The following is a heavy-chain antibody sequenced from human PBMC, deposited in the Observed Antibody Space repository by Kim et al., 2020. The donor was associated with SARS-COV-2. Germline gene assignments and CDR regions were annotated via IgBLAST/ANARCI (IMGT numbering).Heavy chain of an antibody. V-gene: IGHV1-3*01. D-gene: IGHD4-17*01. Sequence: SQKFQGRVTSTRDTSASTAYMELSSLRSEDTAVYYCARDSSYDYGDYIDFWGQGTLVTVSS. J-gene: IGHJ4*02. CDR3: ARDSSYDYGDYIDF.